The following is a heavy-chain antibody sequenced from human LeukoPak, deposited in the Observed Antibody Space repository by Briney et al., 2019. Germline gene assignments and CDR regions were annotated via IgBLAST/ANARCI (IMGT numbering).Heavy chain of an antibody. CDR3: ARARSLRFLEWLSSDAFDI. V-gene: IGHV3-30-3*01. J-gene: IGHJ3*02. Sequence: GRSLRLSCAAYGFTFSSYATHLVRQAPGKGLEWVAVISYDGSNKYYADSVKGRFTISRDNSKNTLYLQMNSLRAEDTAVYYCARARSLRFLEWLSSDAFDIWGQGTMVTVSS. CDR2: ISYDGSNK. CDR1: GFTFSSYA. D-gene: IGHD3-3*01.